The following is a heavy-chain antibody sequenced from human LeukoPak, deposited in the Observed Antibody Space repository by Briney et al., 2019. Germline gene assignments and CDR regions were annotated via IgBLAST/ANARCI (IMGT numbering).Heavy chain of an antibody. Sequence: GGSLRLSCAASGFTFSSYAMSWVRQAPGKGLEWVSAISGSGGSTYYADSVKGRFTISRDNSKNTPYLQMNSLRAEDTAVYYCAKIAVAGNYYYGMDVWGQGTTVTVSS. J-gene: IGHJ6*02. CDR3: AKIAVAGNYYYGMDV. D-gene: IGHD6-19*01. CDR2: ISGSGGST. V-gene: IGHV3-23*01. CDR1: GFTFSSYA.